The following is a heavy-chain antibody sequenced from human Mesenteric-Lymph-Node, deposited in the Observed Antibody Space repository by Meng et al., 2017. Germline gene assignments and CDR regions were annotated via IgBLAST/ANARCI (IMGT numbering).Heavy chain of an antibody. Sequence: GESLKISCAVSGFTVSSNYMSWVRQAPGKGLEWVSGIYNGGSGGSVTDYADSVRGRFTISRDNSKNTLYMQMNSLRVEDTAVYYCANGDSPDYWGQGTLVTVSS. CDR3: ANGDSPDY. J-gene: IGHJ4*02. V-gene: IGHV3-53*01. CDR2: IYNGGSGGSVT. D-gene: IGHD3-22*01. CDR1: GFTVSSNY.